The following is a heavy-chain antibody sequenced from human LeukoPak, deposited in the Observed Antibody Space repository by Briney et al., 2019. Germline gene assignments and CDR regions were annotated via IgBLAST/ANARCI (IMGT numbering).Heavy chain of an antibody. Sequence: PGGSLRLSCAVSGLTVSVNYMSWVRGTPERGLDWVSVIYIGGATYYSVFVKDGFTISSDSSKNTVYLQMTRLTREDTGVYYCVRRPDFSSSSYTHGDRFDSWAEGMLVTVSS. V-gene: IGHV3-66*02. CDR2: IYIGGAT. CDR1: GLTVSVNY. CDR3: VRRPDFSSSSYTHGDRFDS. D-gene: IGHD3-3*01. J-gene: IGHJ4*02.